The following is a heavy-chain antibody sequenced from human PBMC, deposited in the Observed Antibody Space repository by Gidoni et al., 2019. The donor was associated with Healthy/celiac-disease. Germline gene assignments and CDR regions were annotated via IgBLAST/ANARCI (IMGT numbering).Heavy chain of an antibody. CDR3: ATAVGYCSGGSCPGFYYYYGMDV. D-gene: IGHD2-15*01. V-gene: IGHV1-24*01. J-gene: IGHJ6*02. CDR2: FDPEDGET. CDR1: GYTLTEFS. Sequence: QVQLVQSGAEVKKPGASVKVSCKVSGYTLTEFSMHWVRQAPGKGLEWMGGFDPEDGETIYAQKFQGRVTMTEDTSTDTAYMELSSLRSEDTAVYYCATAVGYCSGGSCPGFYYYYGMDVWGQGTTVTVSS.